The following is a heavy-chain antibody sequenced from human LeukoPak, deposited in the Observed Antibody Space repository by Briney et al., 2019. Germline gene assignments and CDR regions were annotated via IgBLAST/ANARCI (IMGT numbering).Heavy chain of an antibody. Sequence: EASVKVSCKASGYTLTDYSMHWVRQAPGQGLEWMGWINPNSGDTNYAQNVQGRVTMTRDTSISTAYMELNRLTSDDTAVYYCARDWRGSYFPDFWGQGTLVTVSS. J-gene: IGHJ4*02. CDR2: INPNSGDT. CDR3: ARDWRGSYFPDF. CDR1: GYTLTDYS. D-gene: IGHD1-26*01. V-gene: IGHV1-2*02.